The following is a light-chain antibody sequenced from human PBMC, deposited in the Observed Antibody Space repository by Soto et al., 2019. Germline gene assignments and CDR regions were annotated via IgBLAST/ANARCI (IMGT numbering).Light chain of an antibody. J-gene: IGKJ5*01. CDR1: QSLVHNDGNTY. Sequence: ILITQPPLSSPVTLGQAASISCRSSQSLVHNDGNTYLSWFQQRPGQPPRLLIYKVSDRFSGVPDRFSGSGAGTDFTLTISGLQPEDLATYYCQSYNTARPTFGQGTRLEIK. V-gene: IGKV2-24*01. CDR2: KVS. CDR3: QSYNTARPT.